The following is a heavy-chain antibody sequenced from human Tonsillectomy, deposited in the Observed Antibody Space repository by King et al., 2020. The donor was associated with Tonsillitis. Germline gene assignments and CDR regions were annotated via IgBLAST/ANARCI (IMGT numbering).Heavy chain of an antibody. V-gene: IGHV1-69*12. Sequence: QLVQSGAEVKKPGSSVKVSCKASGGTFSTFALNWVRQAPGQGLEWMGGIIPIFGTTNYAQKFQGRVTITADESTSTGYMELSSLRSEDTAVYYCASSPSSVDYFDYWGPGTLVTVSS. D-gene: IGHD3-22*01. CDR2: IIPIFGTT. J-gene: IGHJ4*02. CDR3: ASSPSSVDYFDY. CDR1: GGTFSTFA.